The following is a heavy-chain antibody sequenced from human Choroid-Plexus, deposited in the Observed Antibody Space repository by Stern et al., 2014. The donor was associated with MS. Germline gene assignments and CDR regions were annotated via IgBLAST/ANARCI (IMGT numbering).Heavy chain of an antibody. V-gene: IGHV3-30*18. D-gene: IGHD2/OR15-2a*01. CDR3: AKDRQYLTYFFDH. CDR1: GFTFGSCA. CDR2: VSYDGSNK. J-gene: IGHJ5*02. Sequence: VQLVESGGGVVQPGRPLRLSCVASGFTFGSCAMHWVRQAPGKGLERVAGVSYDGSNKYYADSVKGRFTISRDNSQNTLYMQMSSLRPGDTAVYYCAKDRQYLTYFFDHWGQGSLVTVSS.